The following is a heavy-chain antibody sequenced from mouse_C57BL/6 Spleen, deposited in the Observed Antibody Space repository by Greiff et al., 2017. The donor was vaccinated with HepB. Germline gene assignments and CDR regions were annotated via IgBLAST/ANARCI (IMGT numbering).Heavy chain of an antibody. V-gene: IGHV1-62-2*01. J-gene: IGHJ4*01. D-gene: IGHD1-1*01. CDR3: ARTRYYGSSYGGAMDY. Sequence: VKLMESGAELVKPGASVKLSCKASGYTFTEYTIHWVKQRSGQGLEWIGWFYPGSGSIKYNEKFKDKATLTADKSSSTVYMELSRLTSEDSAVYYCARTRYYGSSYGGAMDYWGQGTSVTVSS. CDR1: GYTFTEYT. CDR2: FYPGSGSI.